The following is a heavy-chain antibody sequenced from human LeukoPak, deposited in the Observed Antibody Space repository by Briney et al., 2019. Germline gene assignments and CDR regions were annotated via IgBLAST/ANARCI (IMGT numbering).Heavy chain of an antibody. CDR1: GFKFSSYA. Sequence: PGGSLRLSCAASGFKFSSYAMGWVRQAPGKGLEWVSAISASGGSTYYADSVKGRFTISRDNPKNTLYLQMKSLRAEDTAAYYCAKFGQPVAWHYFDYWGQGTLVTVSS. V-gene: IGHV3-23*01. CDR2: ISASGGST. CDR3: AKFGQPVAWHYFDY. D-gene: IGHD6-19*01. J-gene: IGHJ4*02.